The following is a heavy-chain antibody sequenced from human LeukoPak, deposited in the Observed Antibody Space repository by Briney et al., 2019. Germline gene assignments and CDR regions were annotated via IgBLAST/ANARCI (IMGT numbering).Heavy chain of an antibody. CDR3: ARGSSITIFGVVIIGYFQH. V-gene: IGHV4-34*01. Sequence: PSETLSLTCAVYGGSFSGYYWSWIRQPPGKGLEWIGEINHSGSTNYNPSLKSRVTISVDTSKNQFSLKLSSVTAADTAVYYCARGSSITIFGVVIIGYFQHWGQGTLVTASS. CDR2: INHSGST. D-gene: IGHD3-3*01. J-gene: IGHJ1*01. CDR1: GGSFSGYY.